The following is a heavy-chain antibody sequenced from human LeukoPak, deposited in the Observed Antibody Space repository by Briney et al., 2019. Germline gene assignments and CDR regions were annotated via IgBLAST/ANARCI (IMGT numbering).Heavy chain of an antibody. D-gene: IGHD2-15*01. CDR1: GYSFISGFY. CDR2: IYYTGST. CDR3: ARGVVAAPQTFDY. Sequence: SETLSLTCSVSGYSFISGFYWGWIRQPPGKGLEWIGYIYYTGSTNYNPSLKSRVTISVDTSKNQFSLKLSSVTAADTAVYYCARGVVAAPQTFDYWGQGTLVAVSS. J-gene: IGHJ4*02. V-gene: IGHV4-61*01.